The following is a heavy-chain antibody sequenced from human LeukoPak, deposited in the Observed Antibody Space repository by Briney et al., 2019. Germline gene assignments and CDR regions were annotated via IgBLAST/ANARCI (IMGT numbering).Heavy chain of an antibody. CDR3: ARDSVSTYFDS. CDR1: GVSISSSNSY. D-gene: IGHD2-8*01. V-gene: IGHV4-61*02. Sequence: SETLSLTCTVSGVSISSSNSYWGWIRQPAGKGLEWIGRIYTSGTTNYNPSLKSRVTISVDTSKNQFSLNLTSVTAADTAVYYCARDSVSTYFDSWGQGTLVTVSS. J-gene: IGHJ4*02. CDR2: IYTSGTT.